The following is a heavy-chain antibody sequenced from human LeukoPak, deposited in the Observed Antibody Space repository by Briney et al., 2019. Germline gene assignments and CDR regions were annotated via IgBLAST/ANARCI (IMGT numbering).Heavy chain of an antibody. Sequence: PGGSLRLSCAASGFTFSSYWMSWIRQPPGKALEWIGSIYHTGSTYYNPSLKSRVTISVDTSKKQFSLKLRAVTAADTAVYYCARLLSTMIVVAYPDYWGQGTLVTVSS. CDR3: ARLLSTMIVVAYPDY. CDR1: GFTFSSYW. D-gene: IGHD3-22*01. CDR2: IYHTGST. V-gene: IGHV4-39*01. J-gene: IGHJ4*02.